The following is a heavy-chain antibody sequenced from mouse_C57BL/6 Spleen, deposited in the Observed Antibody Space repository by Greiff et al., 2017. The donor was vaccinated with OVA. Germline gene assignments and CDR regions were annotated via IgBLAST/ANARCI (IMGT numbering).Heavy chain of an antibody. J-gene: IGHJ3*01. CDR3: ARSDYGNFWFAY. CDR1: GYTFTSYW. D-gene: IGHD2-1*01. V-gene: IGHV1-55*01. Sequence: QVQLQQPGAELVKPGASVKMSCKASGYTFTSYWITWVKQRPGQGLEWIGDIYPGSGSTNYNEKFKSKATLTVDTSSSTAYLQLSSLTSEDSAVYYCARSDYGNFWFAYRGQGTLVTVSA. CDR2: IYPGSGST.